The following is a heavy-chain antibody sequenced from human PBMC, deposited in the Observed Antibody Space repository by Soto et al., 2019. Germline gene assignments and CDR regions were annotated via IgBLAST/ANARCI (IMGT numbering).Heavy chain of an antibody. D-gene: IGHD6-13*01. V-gene: IGHV1-18*01. CDR1: GYTFTSYG. CDR2: ISTYNGNT. Sequence: QVQLVQSGAEVKKPGASVKVSCKASGYTFTSYGISWVRQAPGQGLEWMGWISTYNGNTNYAQKLQGRVTMTTDTFARAAYMDLRSLRSDDTAVYYCARMSAAGTGWFDPWGQGTLVTVSS. CDR3: ARMSAAGTGWFDP. J-gene: IGHJ5*02.